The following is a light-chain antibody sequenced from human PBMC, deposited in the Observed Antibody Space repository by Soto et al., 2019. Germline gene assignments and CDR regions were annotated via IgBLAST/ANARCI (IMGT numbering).Light chain of an antibody. CDR3: LQDYNYPRT. CDR1: QGIRND. Sequence: IQRPQSPSSLSASLGDRFTITCLASQGIRNDLGWYQQKPGKAPKLLIYAASSLQSGVPSRFSGSGSGTDFTLTISSLQPEDFATYYCLQDYNYPRTFGPGTKVDIK. CDR2: AAS. J-gene: IGKJ3*01. V-gene: IGKV1-6*01.